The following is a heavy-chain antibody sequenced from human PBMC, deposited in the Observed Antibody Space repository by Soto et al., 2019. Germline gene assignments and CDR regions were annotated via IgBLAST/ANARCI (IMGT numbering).Heavy chain of an antibody. V-gene: IGHV3-33*01. CDR1: GFTFSSYG. Sequence: GGSLRLSCAASGFTFSSYGMHWVRQAPGKGLEWVAVIWYDGSNKYYADSVKGRFTISRDNSKNTLYLQMNSLRAEDTAVYYCARGGYCTNGVCYDYYYYGMDVWGQGTTVTVFS. D-gene: IGHD2-8*01. CDR3: ARGGYCTNGVCYDYYYYGMDV. J-gene: IGHJ6*02. CDR2: IWYDGSNK.